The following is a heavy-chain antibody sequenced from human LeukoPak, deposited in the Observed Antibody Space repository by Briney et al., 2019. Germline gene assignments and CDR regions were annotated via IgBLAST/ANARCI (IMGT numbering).Heavy chain of an antibody. CDR1: GGSMRNFY. CDR3: ARGQLGSGMDDP. V-gene: IGHV4-59*01. J-gene: IGHJ5*02. D-gene: IGHD3-10*01. Sequence: PSETLSLTCTVSGGSMRNFYWSWIRQPPGKGLEWIGYIYYSGGPNYNPSLKGRVTISVDTSKNQFSLKLNSVTAADTAVYFCARGQLGSGMDDPWGQGTLVTVSS. CDR2: IYYSGGP.